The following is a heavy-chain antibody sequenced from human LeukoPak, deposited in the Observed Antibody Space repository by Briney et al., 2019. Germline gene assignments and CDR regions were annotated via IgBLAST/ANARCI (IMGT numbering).Heavy chain of an antibody. J-gene: IGHJ4*02. CDR3: AKDHYGDYGGGDY. Sequence: PGGSLRLSCEVSGFMFSSYAMSWVRQAPGKGLEWVAVISYDGSNKYYADSVKGRFTISRDNSKNTLYLQMNSLRAEDTAVYYCAKDHYGDYGGGDYWGQGTLVTVSS. CDR1: GFMFSSYA. CDR2: ISYDGSNK. V-gene: IGHV3-30*18. D-gene: IGHD4-17*01.